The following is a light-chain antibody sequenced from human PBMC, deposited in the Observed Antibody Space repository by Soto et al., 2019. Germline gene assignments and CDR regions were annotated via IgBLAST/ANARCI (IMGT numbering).Light chain of an antibody. CDR1: SSDVGGFDH. CDR2: DVS. CDR3: NSFTTTNTYV. J-gene: IGLJ1*01. Sequence: QSVLTQPASVSGSPGQSITISCTGASSDVGGFDHVSWYQQHPGKVPRLLIYDVSSRPSGVSDRFSGFKSGNTASLTISGLQAEDEADYYCNSFTTTNTYVFGTGTKLTVL. V-gene: IGLV2-14*03.